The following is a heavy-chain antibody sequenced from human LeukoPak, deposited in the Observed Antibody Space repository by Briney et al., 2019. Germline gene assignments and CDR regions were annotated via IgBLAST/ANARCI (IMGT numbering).Heavy chain of an antibody. Sequence: SGTLSLTCAVSGGSISSSNWWSWVRQPPGKGLEWIGEIYHSGSTNYNPSLKSRVTISVDKSKNQFSLKLSSVTAADTAVYYCARAGDYVWGSYRPDAFDIWGQGTMVTVSS. J-gene: IGHJ3*02. D-gene: IGHD3-16*02. CDR3: ARAGDYVWGSYRPDAFDI. V-gene: IGHV4-4*02. CDR2: IYHSGST. CDR1: GGSISSSNW.